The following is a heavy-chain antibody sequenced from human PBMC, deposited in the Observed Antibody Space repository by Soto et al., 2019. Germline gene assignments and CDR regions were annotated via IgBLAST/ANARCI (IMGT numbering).Heavy chain of an antibody. Sequence: EVQLLESGGGLVQPGGSLRLSCAASGFTFSTYTMNWVRQAPGKGLEWVSSISGTGKSTYYADSVKGRFTISRDNSNNKVYLQMSSLRAEDTAVYYCAKERAVAVWGQGTLVTVSS. CDR3: AKERAVAV. D-gene: IGHD6-19*01. CDR1: GFTFSTYT. CDR2: ISGTGKST. V-gene: IGHV3-23*01. J-gene: IGHJ4*02.